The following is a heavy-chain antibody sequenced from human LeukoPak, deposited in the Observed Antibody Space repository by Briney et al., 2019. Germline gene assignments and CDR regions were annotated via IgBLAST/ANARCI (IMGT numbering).Heavy chain of an antibody. CDR1: GASISSYY. D-gene: IGHD2-15*01. J-gene: IGHJ5*02. CDR3: ARGLVVVAASSNWFDP. Sequence: SETLSLTCTVPGASISSYYWSWFRQPPGKGLEWLGYIYYSGSTNYNPSLKSRVTISVDTSKNQFSLKLSSVTAADTAVYYCARGLVVVAASSNWFDPWGQGTLVTVSS. V-gene: IGHV4-59*01. CDR2: IYYSGST.